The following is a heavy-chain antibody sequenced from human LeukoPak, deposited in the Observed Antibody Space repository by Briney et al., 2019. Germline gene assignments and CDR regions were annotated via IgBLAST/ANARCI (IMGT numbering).Heavy chain of an antibody. Sequence: PAGSLRLSCAASGFTVSSNYMSWVRQAPGKGLEWVSVIYSGGSTYYADSVKGRFTISRDNSTNTLYLQMNSLRAEDPAVYYRARRLWFGFWGQGPLVTVSS. J-gene: IGHJ4*02. CDR1: GFTVSSNY. D-gene: IGHD3-10*01. CDR3: ARRLWFGF. CDR2: IYSGGST. V-gene: IGHV3-53*01.